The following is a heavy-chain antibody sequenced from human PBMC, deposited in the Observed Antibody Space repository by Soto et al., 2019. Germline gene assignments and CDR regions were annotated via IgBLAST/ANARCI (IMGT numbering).Heavy chain of an antibody. V-gene: IGHV3-23*01. CDR2: ISGGTST. CDR1: GFIFSTYA. CDR3: AKDPIVGPDHYFDS. D-gene: IGHD1-26*01. Sequence: EVQLLESGGGLVQPGGSLRLSCSASGFIFSTYAMSWVRQAPGRGLEWVSAISGGTSTYYADSVKGRFTISRDNSKNTLSLQLNSMRADDTAVYYCAKDPIVGPDHYFDSWGQGTLVTVSS. J-gene: IGHJ4*02.